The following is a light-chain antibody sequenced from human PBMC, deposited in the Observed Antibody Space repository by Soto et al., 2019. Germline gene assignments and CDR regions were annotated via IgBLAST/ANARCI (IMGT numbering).Light chain of an antibody. CDR2: TVS. V-gene: IGKV1-9*01. CDR1: QGIGNN. CDR3: QQLNSYPIT. Sequence: DIRFTQSPSFLSASCGDRVTLTCRANQGIGNNLAWYQGKPGKAPKLLIYTVSTLQSGVPSRFSGSGSGTEFSLTISSLQAEDFATYYCQQLNSYPITFGQGTRLEIK. J-gene: IGKJ5*01.